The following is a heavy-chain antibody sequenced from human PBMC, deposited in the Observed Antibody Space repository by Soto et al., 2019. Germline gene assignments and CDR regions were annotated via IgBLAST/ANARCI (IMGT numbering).Heavy chain of an antibody. D-gene: IGHD6-25*01. J-gene: IGHJ4*02. Sequence: GGSLRLSCAASGFTFSSYGMHWVRQAPGKGLEWVAVISYDGSNKYYADSVKGRFTISRDNSKNTLYLQMNSLRAEDTAVYYCAKDLGYSSGWPLDYWGQGTLVTVSS. V-gene: IGHV3-30*18. CDR3: AKDLGYSSGWPLDY. CDR1: GFTFSSYG. CDR2: ISYDGSNK.